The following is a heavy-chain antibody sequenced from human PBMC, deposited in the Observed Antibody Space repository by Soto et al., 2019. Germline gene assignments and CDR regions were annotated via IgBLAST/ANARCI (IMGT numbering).Heavy chain of an antibody. J-gene: IGHJ6*02. CDR1: GGSISSSSYY. D-gene: IGHD5-18*01. CDR3: ASTGYSYGLDYYYYGMDV. V-gene: IGHV4-61*01. Sequence: SETLSLTCTVSGGSISSSSYYWSWIRQPPGKGLEWIGYIYYSGSTNYNPSLKSRVTISVDTSKNQFSLKLSSVTAADTAVYYCASTGYSYGLDYYYYGMDVWGQGTTVTVSS. CDR2: IYYSGST.